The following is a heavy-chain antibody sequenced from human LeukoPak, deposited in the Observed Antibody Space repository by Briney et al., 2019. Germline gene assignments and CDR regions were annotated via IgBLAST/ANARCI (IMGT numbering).Heavy chain of an antibody. J-gene: IGHJ6*03. V-gene: IGHV4-34*01. CDR2: INHSGSA. D-gene: IGHD3-10*01. CDR1: GGSFSGYY. CDR3: ARRSGYYYYYYTDV. Sequence: SETLSLTCAVYGGSFSGYYWSWIRQPPGKGLEWIGEINHSGSANYNPSLKSRVTISVDTSKNQFSLKLSSVTAADTAVYYCARRSGYYYYYYTDVWGKGTTVTISS.